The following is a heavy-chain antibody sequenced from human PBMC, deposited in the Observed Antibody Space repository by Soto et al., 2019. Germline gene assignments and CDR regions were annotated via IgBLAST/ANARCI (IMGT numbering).Heavy chain of an antibody. D-gene: IGHD4-17*01. CDR2: ISYDGSNK. CDR1: GFTFGSHG. J-gene: IGHJ6*02. Sequence: PGGSLRLSCAASGFTFGSHGMHWVRQAPGKGLEWVAVISYDGSNKYYADSVKGRFTISRDNSKNTLYLQMNSLRAEDTAVYYCAKDAPPYGDYYYYGMDVWGQGTTVTVSS. CDR3: AKDAPPYGDYYYYGMDV. V-gene: IGHV3-30*18.